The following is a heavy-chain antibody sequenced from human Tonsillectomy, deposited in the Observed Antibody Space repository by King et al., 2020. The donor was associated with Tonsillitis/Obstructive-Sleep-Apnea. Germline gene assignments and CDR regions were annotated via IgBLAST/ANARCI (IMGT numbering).Heavy chain of an antibody. CDR1: GFTFDDYT. Sequence: VQLVESGGVVVQPGGSLRLSCAASGFTFDDYTMHWVRQAPGKGLEWVSLISWDGGSTYYADSVKGRFTISRDNSKNSLYLQMNSLRTEDTALYYCAKSGTIFGVAHYYFDYWGQGTLVTVSS. J-gene: IGHJ4*02. CDR2: ISWDGGST. V-gene: IGHV3-43*01. D-gene: IGHD3-3*01. CDR3: AKSGTIFGVAHYYFDY.